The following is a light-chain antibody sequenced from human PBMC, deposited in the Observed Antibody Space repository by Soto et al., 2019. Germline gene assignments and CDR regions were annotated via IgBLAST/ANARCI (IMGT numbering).Light chain of an antibody. CDR3: QQYNSAPLT. V-gene: IGKV1-27*01. Sequence: DIQITQSPSSVSASLGDRVTITCRASQGIGVYLAWFQQKPGNVPKLLIYAPSTLQSGVPSRFSGSGSGTDFPLTISSLQPEDVATYYCQQYNSAPLTFGGGTKVEIK. CDR1: QGIGVY. CDR2: APS. J-gene: IGKJ4*02.